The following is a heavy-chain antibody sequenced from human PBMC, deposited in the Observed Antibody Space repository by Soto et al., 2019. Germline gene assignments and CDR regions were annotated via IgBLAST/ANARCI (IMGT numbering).Heavy chain of an antibody. CDR3: ARHRIEVVWRGFDF. CDR2: SSYNGGT. CDR1: TDSSSFTNSY. V-gene: IGHV4-39*01. Sequence: SETLSLTCTVSTDSSSFTNSYWGWIRQPPGKGLQWIGSSSYNGGTFYNPSLKGRVVISFDTSKKQSSLQVTSVTAADTAVYFCARHRIEVVWRGFDFCHQGSPVTVSS. D-gene: IGHD3-10*01. J-gene: IGHJ4*02.